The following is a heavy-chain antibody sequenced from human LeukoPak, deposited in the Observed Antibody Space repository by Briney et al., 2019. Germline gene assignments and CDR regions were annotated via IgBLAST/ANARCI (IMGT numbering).Heavy chain of an antibody. CDR3: AVGNDEVVRYDY. J-gene: IGHJ4*02. Sequence: GGSLRLSCAASRFTFSSYAMSWVRQAPGKGLEWVSGISGSGGSTDYADSVKGRFTISRDNSKNTLYLQMTSLRAEDTAVYYCAVGNDEVVRYDYWGQGTLVTVSS. V-gene: IGHV3-23*01. CDR1: RFTFSSYA. CDR2: ISGSGGST. D-gene: IGHD1-1*01.